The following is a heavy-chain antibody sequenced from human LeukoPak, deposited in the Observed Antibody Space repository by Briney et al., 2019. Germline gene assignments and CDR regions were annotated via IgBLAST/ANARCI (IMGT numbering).Heavy chain of an antibody. CDR1: GYTFTSYG. J-gene: IGHJ4*02. Sequence: ASVKVSCKASGYTFTSYGFSWVRLAPGRGLEWTGWIRAYNGDTNYAQKLQGRVNMSTDTFTSTAYMELRSLRSDDTAVYYCARDSVAMSTIRDFGYWGQGTLVTVSS. CDR3: ARDSVAMSTIRDFGY. CDR2: IRAYNGDT. V-gene: IGHV1-18*01. D-gene: IGHD5-24*01.